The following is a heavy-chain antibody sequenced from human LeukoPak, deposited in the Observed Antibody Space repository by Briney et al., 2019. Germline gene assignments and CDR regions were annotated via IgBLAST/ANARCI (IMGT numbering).Heavy chain of an antibody. V-gene: IGHV3-48*03. D-gene: IGHD2-2*01. Sequence: GGSLRLSCAASGFTFSSYEMNWVRQAPGKGLEWVSYISNSGSPIYYADSVKGRFTISRDNAKDSLYLQMNSLRAEDTAVYYCARKYCSSTSCLFDYWGQGTLVTVSS. CDR3: ARKYCSSTSCLFDY. CDR1: GFTFSSYE. J-gene: IGHJ4*02. CDR2: ISNSGSPI.